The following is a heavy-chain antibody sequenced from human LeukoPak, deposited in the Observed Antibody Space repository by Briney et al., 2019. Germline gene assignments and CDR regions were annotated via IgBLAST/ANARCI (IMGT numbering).Heavy chain of an antibody. J-gene: IGHJ4*02. CDR3: ARDADGPIDY. CDR1: GFTFSSYE. V-gene: IGHV3-48*03. CDR2: ISSSGSTI. Sequence: PGGSLRLSCASSGFTFSSYEMNWVRQAPGKGPEWVSYISSSGSTIYYADSVKGRFTISRDNAKNSLYLQMNSLRAEDTAVYYCARDADGPIDYWGQGTLVTVSS.